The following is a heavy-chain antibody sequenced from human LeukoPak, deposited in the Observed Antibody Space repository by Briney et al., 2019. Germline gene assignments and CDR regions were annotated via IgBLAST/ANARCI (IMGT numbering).Heavy chain of an antibody. CDR2: ISGSGGST. D-gene: IGHD3-16*02. CDR1: GFTFSSYG. V-gene: IGHV3-23*01. CDR3: AKYDYVWGSYRYTLLDY. J-gene: IGHJ4*02. Sequence: GGPLRLSCAASGFTFSSYGMSWVRQAPGKGLEWVSAISGSGGSTYYADSVKGRFTISRDNSKNTLYLQMNSLRAEDTAVYYCAKYDYVWGSYRYTLLDYWGQGTLVTVSS.